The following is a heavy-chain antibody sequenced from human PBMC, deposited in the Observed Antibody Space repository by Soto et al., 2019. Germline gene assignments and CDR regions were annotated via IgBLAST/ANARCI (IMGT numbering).Heavy chain of an antibody. J-gene: IGHJ4*02. CDR1: GGSISSGDYY. V-gene: IGHV4-30-4*01. CDR2: IYYSGST. D-gene: IGHD3-10*01. CDR3: AKGFYGSGSYYNERAFDS. Sequence: SETLSLTCTVSGGSISSGDYYWSWIRKPPGKGLEWIGYIYYSGSTYYNPSLKSRVTISVDTSKNTIYLQMNSLRAEDTAVYYCAKGFYGSGSYYNERAFDSWGQGTLVTVSS.